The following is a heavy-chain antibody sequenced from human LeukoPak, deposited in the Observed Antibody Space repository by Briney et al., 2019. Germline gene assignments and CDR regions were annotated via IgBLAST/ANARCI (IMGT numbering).Heavy chain of an antibody. Sequence: ASVKVSCKASGYAFTGYYMHWVRQAPGQGLEWMGWINPNSGGTNYAQKFQGRVTMTRDTSISTAYMELSRLRSDDTAVYYCARVGFIRVGGVHDNCFAPGGREPRVTVSS. CDR1: GYAFTGYY. CDR3: ARVGFIRVGGVHDNCFAP. V-gene: IGHV1-2*02. CDR2: INPNSGGT. D-gene: IGHD3-16*01. J-gene: IGHJ5*02.